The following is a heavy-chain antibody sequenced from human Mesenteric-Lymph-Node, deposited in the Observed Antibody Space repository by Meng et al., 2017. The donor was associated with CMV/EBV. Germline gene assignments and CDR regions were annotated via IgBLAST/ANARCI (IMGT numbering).Heavy chain of an antibody. D-gene: IGHD4-11*01. Sequence: GESLKISCAASGFTFSSYAMSWVRQAPGKGLEWVSGISGSGGTTYYTDSVKGRFSISRDNSKSTLYLQINGLRPEDTAMYYCAKGPSSTFTYYYTMDVWGQGTTVTVSS. V-gene: IGHV3-23*01. J-gene: IGHJ6*02. CDR1: GFTFSSYA. CDR3: AKGPSSTFTYYYTMDV. CDR2: ISGSGGTT.